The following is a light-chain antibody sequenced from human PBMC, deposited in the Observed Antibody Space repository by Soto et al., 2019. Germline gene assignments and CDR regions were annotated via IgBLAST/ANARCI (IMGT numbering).Light chain of an antibody. J-gene: IGKJ4*01. Sequence: EIQLTLSLSVLSSSVGDTVTITCRASQALSNYLAWYQQKPGKAPDLLIYSASTLQSGVPSRFSGSGSETEFSLTIRALQPEDFATYYCQQLSRYPLTFGGGTKVDIK. CDR2: SAS. CDR3: QQLSRYPLT. CDR1: QALSNY. V-gene: IGKV1-9*01.